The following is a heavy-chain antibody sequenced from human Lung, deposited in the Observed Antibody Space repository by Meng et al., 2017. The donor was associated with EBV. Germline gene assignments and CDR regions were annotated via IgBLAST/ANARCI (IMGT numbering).Heavy chain of an antibody. J-gene: IGHJ5*02. D-gene: IGHD6-13*01. CDR3: AASSSSWYQNWFDP. CDR1: GYTFTSYG. V-gene: IGHV1-18*01. CDR2: ISAYNGNT. Sequence: QVQLVPSGSEVNKPGGSVKVFCKASGYTFTSYGISWVRQAPGQGLEWMGWISAYNGNTNYAQKLQGRVTMTTDTSTSTAYMELRSLRSDDTAVYYCAASSSSWYQNWFDPWGQGTLVTVSS.